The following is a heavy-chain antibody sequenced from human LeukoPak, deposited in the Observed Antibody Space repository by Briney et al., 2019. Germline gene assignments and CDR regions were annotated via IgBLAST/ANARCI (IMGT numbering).Heavy chain of an antibody. CDR3: ARLFWITRAESWSPKGGFDY. V-gene: IGHV5-51*01. J-gene: IGHJ4*02. CDR1: GYSFTSYW. Sequence: GESLKISCKGSGYSFTSYWIGWVRQMPGKGLEWMGIIYPGDSDTRYSPSFQGQVTISADKSISTAYLQWSSLKASDTAMYYCARLFWITRAESWSPKGGFDYWGQGTLVTVSS. CDR2: IYPGDSDT. D-gene: IGHD3-3*01.